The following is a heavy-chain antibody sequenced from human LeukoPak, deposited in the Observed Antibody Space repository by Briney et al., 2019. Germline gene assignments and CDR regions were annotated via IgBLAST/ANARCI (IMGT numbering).Heavy chain of an antibody. CDR3: AKGAAAGTISYNWFDP. V-gene: IGHV3-23*01. Sequence: GGSLRLSCAVSGFTISSHYMSWVRQAPGKGLEWVSVISGSGGTTYYADSVKGRFTISRDNSNNTLYLQMNSLRAEDTAVYYCAKGAAAGTISYNWFDPWGQGTLVTVSS. D-gene: IGHD6-13*01. CDR2: ISGSGGTT. J-gene: IGHJ5*02. CDR1: GFTISSHY.